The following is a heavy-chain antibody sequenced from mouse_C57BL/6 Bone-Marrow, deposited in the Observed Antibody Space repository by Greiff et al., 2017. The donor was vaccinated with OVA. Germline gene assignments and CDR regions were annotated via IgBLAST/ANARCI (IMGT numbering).Heavy chain of an antibody. CDR3: TFHRRGDY. CDR1: GFNIKDDY. CDR2: IDPENGDT. V-gene: IGHV14-4*01. J-gene: IGHJ2*01. D-gene: IGHD2-14*01. Sequence: VQLQQSGAELVRPGASVKLSCTASGFNIKDDYMHWVKQRPEQGLEWIGWIDPENGDTEYASKFQGKATITADTSSNTAYLQLSSLTSEDTAVYYCTFHRRGDYWGQGTTLTVSS.